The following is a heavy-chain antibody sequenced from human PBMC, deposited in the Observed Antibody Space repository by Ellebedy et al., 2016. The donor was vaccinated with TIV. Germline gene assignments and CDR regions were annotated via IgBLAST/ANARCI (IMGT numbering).Heavy chain of an antibody. CDR1: GFTFSSYS. CDR3: ARGKVRWDFYYYDMDV. CDR2: ISSSSSYI. Sequence: GESLKISCAASGFTFSSYSMNWVRQAPGKGLEWVSSISSSSSYIYYADSVKGRFTISRDSSKNTLYLQMNSLRAEDTAMYFCARGKVRWDFYYYDMDVWGQGTTVTVSS. V-gene: IGHV3-21*04. J-gene: IGHJ6*02. D-gene: IGHD1-26*01.